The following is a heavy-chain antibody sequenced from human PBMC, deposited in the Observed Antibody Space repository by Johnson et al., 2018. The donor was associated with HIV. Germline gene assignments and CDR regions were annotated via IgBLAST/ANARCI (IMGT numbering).Heavy chain of an antibody. CDR3: AKEGSIAAAGNDAFDI. CDR1: GFTFSSYA. J-gene: IGHJ3*02. D-gene: IGHD6-13*01. CDR2: ISGSGGST. Sequence: MQLVESGGGLVPPGGSLRLSCAASGFTFSSYAMSWVRQAPGKGLEWVSAISGSGGSTYYADSVKGRFTISRDNSKNTLYLQMNSLRAEDTAVYYCAKEGSIAAAGNDAFDIWGQGTMVTVSS. V-gene: IGHV3-23*04.